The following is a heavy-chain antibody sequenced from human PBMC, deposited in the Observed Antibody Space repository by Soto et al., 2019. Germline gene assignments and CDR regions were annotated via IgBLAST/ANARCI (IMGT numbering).Heavy chain of an antibody. J-gene: IGHJ4*02. CDR2: SYYSGST. Sequence: ADTLSLTCTVPGGSISSSSYYWGWIRQPPGKGLEWMGSSYYSGSTYYNPSLKSRVTIFVDTSKNRFSLKLSSVTAADTAVYYCARSLTTVTTYYWSQGTPVTVSS. CDR3: ARSLTTVTTYY. V-gene: IGHV4-39*01. D-gene: IGHD4-4*01. CDR1: GGSISSSSYY.